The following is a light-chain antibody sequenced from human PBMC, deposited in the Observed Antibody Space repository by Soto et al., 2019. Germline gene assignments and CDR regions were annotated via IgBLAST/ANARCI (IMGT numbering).Light chain of an antibody. Sequence: DIQMTQSPPSLSASVGDRVTITCRASQGIGKDLGWYQQKPGKAPKRLIHDASSLESGVPSRFSGSGSGTEFTLTISSLQPEDLATYYCLQHNSLLTFVGGTKVDIK. CDR1: QGIGKD. CDR3: LQHNSLLT. V-gene: IGKV1-17*01. J-gene: IGKJ4*01. CDR2: DAS.